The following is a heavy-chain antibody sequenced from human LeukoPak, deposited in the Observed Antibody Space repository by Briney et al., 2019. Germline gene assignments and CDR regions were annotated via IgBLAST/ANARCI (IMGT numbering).Heavy chain of an antibody. V-gene: IGHV4-34*01. D-gene: IGHD1-26*01. CDR2: INHSGST. J-gene: IGHJ4*02. Sequence: SETLSLTCAVYGGSFSGYYWSWIRQPPGKGLEWIGEINHSGSTNYNPSLKSRVIISVDTSKNQFSLKLSSVTAADTAVYYCARGGDSGSYQGLDYWGQGTLVTVSS. CDR3: ARGGDSGSYQGLDY. CDR1: GGSFSGYY.